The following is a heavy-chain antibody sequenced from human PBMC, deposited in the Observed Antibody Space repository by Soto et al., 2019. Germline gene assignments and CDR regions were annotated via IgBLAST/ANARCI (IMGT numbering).Heavy chain of an antibody. Sequence: QVQLVQSGAEVKKPGSSVKVSCKASGGTFSSLAISWVRQAPGQGLEWMGGLVPVFGTANYAQKFQDRVTITADKSTRTSYMALRSLRSEDTAVYYCARSPGVVDYWGQGTLVTVSS. CDR3: ARSPGVVDY. V-gene: IGHV1-69*06. D-gene: IGHD3-10*01. CDR2: LVPVFGTA. J-gene: IGHJ4*02. CDR1: GGTFSSLA.